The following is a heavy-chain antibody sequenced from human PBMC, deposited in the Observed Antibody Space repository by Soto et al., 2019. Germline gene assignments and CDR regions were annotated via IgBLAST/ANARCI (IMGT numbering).Heavy chain of an antibody. D-gene: IGHD6-6*01. CDR3: ARMASIAAPPDYYYYMDV. J-gene: IGHJ6*03. V-gene: IGHV3-53*04. CDR2: IYSGGST. CDR1: GFTVSSNY. Sequence: GGSLRLSCAASGFTVSSNYMSWVRQAPGKGLEWVSVIYSGGSTYYADSVKGRFTISRHNSKNTLYLQMNSLRAEDTAVYYCARMASIAAPPDYYYYMDVWGKGTTVTVSS.